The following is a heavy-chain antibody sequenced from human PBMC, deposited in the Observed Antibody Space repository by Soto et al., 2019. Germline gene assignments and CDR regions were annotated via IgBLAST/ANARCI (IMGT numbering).Heavy chain of an antibody. CDR2: ISGSGGST. CDR1: GFTFSSYA. D-gene: IGHD2-2*03. J-gene: IGHJ4*02. V-gene: IGHV3-23*01. Sequence: EVQLLESGGGLVQPGGSLRLSCAASGFTFSSYAMSWVRHAPGKGLEWVSAISGSGGSTYYADSVKGRFTISRDNSKNTLYLQMNSLRAEDTAVYYCAKEGGYCSSTSCYGRVYYWGQGTLVTVSS. CDR3: AKEGGYCSSTSCYGRVYY.